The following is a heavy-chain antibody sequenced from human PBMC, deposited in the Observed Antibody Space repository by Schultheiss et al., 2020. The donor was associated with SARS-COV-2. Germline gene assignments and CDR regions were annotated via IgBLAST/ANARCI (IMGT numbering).Heavy chain of an antibody. V-gene: IGHV3-7*01. CDR1: GFTFSSHW. CDR2: IKQDGSEK. CDR3: AGTSGSFLFDL. Sequence: GGSLRLSCAASGFTFSSHWMSWVRQAPGKGLEWVANIKQDGSEKYYVDSVKGRFTISRDNAKNSLFLQMNSLRVEDTAVYYCAGTSGSFLFDLWGRGTLVTVSS. J-gene: IGHJ2*01. D-gene: IGHD2-15*01.